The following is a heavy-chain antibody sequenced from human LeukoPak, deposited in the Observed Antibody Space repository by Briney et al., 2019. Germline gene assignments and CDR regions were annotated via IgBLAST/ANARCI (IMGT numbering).Heavy chain of an antibody. Sequence: PGRSLRLSCAASGFTFSSYGMHWVRQAPGKGLEWVAFTRYDESKTFYGDSVRGRFTISRDNSKNTLYLQMNSLTTDDSAVYYCAKARYSGSPALDFWGQGTLVTVSS. CDR2: TRYDESKT. D-gene: IGHD1-26*01. CDR1: GFTFSSYG. CDR3: AKARYSGSPALDF. V-gene: IGHV3-30*02. J-gene: IGHJ4*02.